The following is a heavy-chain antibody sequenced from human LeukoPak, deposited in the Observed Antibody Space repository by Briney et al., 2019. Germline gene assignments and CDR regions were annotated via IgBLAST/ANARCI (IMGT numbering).Heavy chain of an antibody. CDR1: GYTFTNYY. J-gene: IGHJ1*01. Sequence: ASVKVSCKASGYTFTNYYIHWVRQAPGQGLEWMGIINPSGGSARYAQKFQGRVTMTRDTSTSTVYMELSSLRSEDTAVYLCARAHGTAVAEGYFQHWGQGTLVTVSS. CDR2: INPSGGSA. V-gene: IGHV1-46*01. CDR3: ARAHGTAVAEGYFQH. D-gene: IGHD6-19*01.